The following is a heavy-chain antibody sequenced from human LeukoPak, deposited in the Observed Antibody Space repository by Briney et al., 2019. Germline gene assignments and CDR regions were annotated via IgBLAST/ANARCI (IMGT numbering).Heavy chain of an antibody. Sequence: ASVKVSCKTSGYTFTGYYIHWVRQAPGQGLEWVGWVNPNSGGTTIAQKFQDRVTMTRDTSISTAYMELSSLTYDDTAVYYCARGVLLQGRGAFDIWGQGAMVTVSS. CDR2: VNPNSGGT. CDR1: GYTFTGYY. CDR3: ARGVLLQGRGAFDI. V-gene: IGHV1-2*02. J-gene: IGHJ3*02. D-gene: IGHD1-26*01.